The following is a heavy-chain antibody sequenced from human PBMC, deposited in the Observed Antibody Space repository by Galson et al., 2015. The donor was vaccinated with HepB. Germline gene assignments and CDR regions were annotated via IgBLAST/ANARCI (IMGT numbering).Heavy chain of an antibody. D-gene: IGHD4-17*01. CDR2: VSYDGRNE. CDR1: GFSFNIYD. V-gene: IGHV3-30*04. CDR3: VRGNPARTVTTVKRGLRGLDA. J-gene: IGHJ6*02. Sequence: SLRLSCAASGFSFNIYDMHWVRQAPGKGLEWVVVVSYDGRNEHYADSVRGRFTISRDDSKNTLYLQMNSLRHEDTAMYYCVRGNPARTVTTVKRGLRGLDAWGQGTTVTVS.